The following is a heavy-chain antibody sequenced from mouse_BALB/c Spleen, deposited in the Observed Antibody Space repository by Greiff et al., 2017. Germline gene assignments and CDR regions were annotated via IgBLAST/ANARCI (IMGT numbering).Heavy chain of an antibody. CDR2: ISDGGSYT. J-gene: IGHJ4*01. CDR3: ARAPHAMDY. Sequence: EVQLQESGGGLVKPGGSLKLSCAASGFTFSDYYMYWVRQTPEKRLEWVATISDGGSYTYYPDSVKGRFTISRDNAKNNLYLQMSSLKSEDTAMYYCARAPHAMDYWGQGTSVTVSS. CDR1: GFTFSDYY. V-gene: IGHV5-4*02.